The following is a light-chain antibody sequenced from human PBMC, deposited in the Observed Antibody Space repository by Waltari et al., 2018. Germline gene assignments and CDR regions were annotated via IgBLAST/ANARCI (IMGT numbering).Light chain of an antibody. J-gene: IGKJ5*01. CDR1: HSINEY. Sequence: EIVLTQSPGTLSLSPGETATLSCRASHSINEYLAWYQQKPAQAPRLLIYNASKRATGIPARCSGSGSGTDFTLTISSLEPEDSAVYYCKQRSNWPPITFGQGTRLEIK. CDR3: KQRSNWPPIT. V-gene: IGKV3-11*01. CDR2: NAS.